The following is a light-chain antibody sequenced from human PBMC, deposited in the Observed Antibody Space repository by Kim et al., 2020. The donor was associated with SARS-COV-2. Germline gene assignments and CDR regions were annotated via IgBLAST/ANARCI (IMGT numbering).Light chain of an antibody. V-gene: IGLV2-23*02. CDR2: EVT. J-gene: IGLJ1*01. CDR3: CSYAGSTTSV. CDR1: SSNVRSYNL. Sequence: GQSVTISCTGTSSNVRSYNLVSWYQQHPGKAPKLMIYEVTRRPSGVSNRFSGSKSGNTASLTISGLQAEDEADYYCCSYAGSTTSVFGTGTKVTVL.